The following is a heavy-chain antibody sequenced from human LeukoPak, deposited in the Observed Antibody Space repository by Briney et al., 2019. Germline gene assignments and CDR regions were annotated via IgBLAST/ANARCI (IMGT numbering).Heavy chain of an antibody. J-gene: IGHJ4*02. CDR2: INGDGSST. CDR1: GFTFSTYW. V-gene: IGHV3-74*01. CDR3: TRSSSFDY. Sequence: GGSLRLSCAASGFTFSTYWMHWVRQAPGKGLVWVSRINGDGSSTIYADSVKGRFTISRDTAKNTLYLQMNSLRAEDTAMYYCTRSSSFDYWGQGTLDTVSS. D-gene: IGHD6-13*01.